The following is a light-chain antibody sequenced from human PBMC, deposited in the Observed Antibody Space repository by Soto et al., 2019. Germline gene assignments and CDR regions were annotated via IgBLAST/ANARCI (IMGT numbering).Light chain of an antibody. V-gene: IGLV2-11*01. CDR2: DVS. CDR3: CSYAGSYTSYV. J-gene: IGLJ1*01. Sequence: QSALTQPRSVSGSPGQSVPISCTGTSRDVGGYNYVSWYQQHPGKAPKLLIYDVSKRPSGVPDRFSGSKSGNTASLTISGLQAEDEADYYCCSYAGSYTSYVFGTGTKLTVL. CDR1: SRDVGGYNY.